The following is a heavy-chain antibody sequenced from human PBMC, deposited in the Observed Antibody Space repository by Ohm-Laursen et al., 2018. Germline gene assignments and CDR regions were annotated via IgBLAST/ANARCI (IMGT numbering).Heavy chain of an antibody. D-gene: IGHD7-27*01. CDR3: AKEGNWAYYYYGMDV. CDR2: IWYDGSNK. J-gene: IGHJ6*02. V-gene: IGHV3-30*02. Sequence: SLRLSCAASGFTFSNYGMHWVRQAPGKGLEWVTLIWYDGSNKYYADSVKGRFTISRDNSKNTLYLQMNSLRAEDTAVYYCAKEGNWAYYYYGMDVWGQGTTVTVSS. CDR1: GFTFSNYG.